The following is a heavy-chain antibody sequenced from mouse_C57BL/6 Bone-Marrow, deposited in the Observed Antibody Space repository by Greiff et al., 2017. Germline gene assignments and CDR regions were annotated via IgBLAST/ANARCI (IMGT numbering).Heavy chain of an antibody. V-gene: IGHV1-81*01. D-gene: IGHD2-3*01. CDR1: GYTFTSYG. J-gene: IGHJ3*01. CDR3: AGWLLRLAWFAY. Sequence: QVHVKQSGAELARPGASVKLSCKASGYTFTSYGISWVKQRTGQGLEWIGEIYPRSGNTYYNEKFKGKATLTADKSSSTAYMELRSLTSEDSAVYFCAGWLLRLAWFAYWGQGTLVTVSA. CDR2: IYPRSGNT.